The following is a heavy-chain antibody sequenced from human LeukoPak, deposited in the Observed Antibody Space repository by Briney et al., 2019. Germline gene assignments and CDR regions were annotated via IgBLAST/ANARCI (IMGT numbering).Heavy chain of an antibody. J-gene: IGHJ3*02. CDR3: ARDVVVTSSPDAFDI. D-gene: IGHD2-21*02. Sequence: SETLSLTCTVSGDSMTMNSYSWGWVRQPPGKGLDWIGYISNSGTTSYNPSLRSRVSISVDTSNNQFSLRLSSVTAADTAVYYCARDVVVTSSPDAFDIWGQGTMVTVSS. CDR1: GDSMTMNSYS. CDR2: ISNSGTT. V-gene: IGHV4-31*03.